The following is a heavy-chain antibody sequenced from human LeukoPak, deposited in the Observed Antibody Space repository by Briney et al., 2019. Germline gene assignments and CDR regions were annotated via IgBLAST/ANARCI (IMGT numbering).Heavy chain of an antibody. CDR3: AKDQEFRLFGVVIRAQDY. CDR2: ISGSGGST. Sequence: GGSLRLSCAASGFTFSSYAMNWVRQAPGKGLEWVSVISGSGGSTYYADSVKGRFTISRDNSKNTLYLQMNSLRAEDTAVYYCAKDQEFRLFGVVIRAQDYWGQGTLVTVSS. J-gene: IGHJ4*02. CDR1: GFTFSSYA. D-gene: IGHD3-3*01. V-gene: IGHV3-23*01.